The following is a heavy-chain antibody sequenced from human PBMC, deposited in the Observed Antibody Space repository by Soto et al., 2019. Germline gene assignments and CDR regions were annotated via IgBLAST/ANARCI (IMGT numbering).Heavy chain of an antibody. V-gene: IGHV3-11*01. CDR2: ISSSGSTI. Sequence: GSLRLSCAASGFTFSDDYMSWIRQAPGKGLEWVSYISSSGSTIYYADSVKGRFTISRDNAKNSLYLQMNSLRAEDTAVYYCARAQFGYYYYMDVWGKGTTVTVSS. CDR3: ARAQFGYYYYMDV. D-gene: IGHD3-16*01. CDR1: GFTFSDDY. J-gene: IGHJ6*03.